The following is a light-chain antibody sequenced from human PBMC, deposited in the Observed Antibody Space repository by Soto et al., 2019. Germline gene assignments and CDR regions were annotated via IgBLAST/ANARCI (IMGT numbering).Light chain of an antibody. Sequence: QSVLTQPASVSGSPGQSITISCTGTSSDVGGYNYVSWYQQHPGKAPKLMIYDVSNRPSGVSNRFSGSKSGNTAYLTISGLQAEDEADSYCSSYTSSSTQVFGGGTKVTVL. CDR3: SSYTSSSTQV. J-gene: IGLJ2*01. CDR2: DVS. V-gene: IGLV2-14*03. CDR1: SSDVGGYNY.